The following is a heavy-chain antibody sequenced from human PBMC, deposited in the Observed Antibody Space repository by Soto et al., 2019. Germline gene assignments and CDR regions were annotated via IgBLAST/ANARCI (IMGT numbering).Heavy chain of an antibody. D-gene: IGHD1-26*01. CDR3: AASPIYRNRSNWFDP. Sequence: SETLSLTCAVSGGSISSTSWWSWVRQPPGKGLEWIGEIYHSGSTNYNPSLKSRVTISVDKSKNQFSLKLSSVTAADTAVYYCAASPIYRNRSNWFDPWGQGTLVTVSS. CDR2: IYHSGST. V-gene: IGHV4-4*02. J-gene: IGHJ5*02. CDR1: GGSISSTSW.